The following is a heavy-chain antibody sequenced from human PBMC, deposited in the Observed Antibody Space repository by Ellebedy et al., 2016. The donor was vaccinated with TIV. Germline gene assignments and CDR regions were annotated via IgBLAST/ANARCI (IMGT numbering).Heavy chain of an antibody. V-gene: IGHV4-34*01. Sequence: SETLSLTCAVYGGSFSGYYWSWIRQPPGKGLEWIGEINHSGSTNYNPSLKSRVTISVDTSKNQFSLKLSSVTAADTAVYYCARARYGAYRYFDLWGRGTLVTVPS. J-gene: IGHJ2*01. CDR2: INHSGST. D-gene: IGHD4-17*01. CDR1: GGSFSGYY. CDR3: ARARYGAYRYFDL.